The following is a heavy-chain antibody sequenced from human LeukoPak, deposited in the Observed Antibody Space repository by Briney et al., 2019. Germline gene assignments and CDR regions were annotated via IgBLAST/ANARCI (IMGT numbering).Heavy chain of an antibody. Sequence: PGGSLRLSCAASGFTFSNYVMSWVRRAPGKGLEWVSGINTSGGSAYADSVKGRFTISRDNAKNTLYLQMNSLRAEDTAVYYCARVSSGWYFFDYWGQGTLVTVSS. V-gene: IGHV3-23*01. CDR3: ARVSSGWYFFDY. CDR2: INTSGGSA. D-gene: IGHD6-19*01. J-gene: IGHJ4*02. CDR1: GFTFSNYV.